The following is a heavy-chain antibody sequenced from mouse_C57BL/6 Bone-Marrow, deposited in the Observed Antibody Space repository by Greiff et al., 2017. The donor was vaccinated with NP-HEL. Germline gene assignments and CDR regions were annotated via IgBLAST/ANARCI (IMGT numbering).Heavy chain of an antibody. CDR2: ISDGGSYT. CDR3: AKLGRWYFDV. J-gene: IGHJ1*03. D-gene: IGHD4-1*01. Sequence: EVQRVESGGGLVKPGGSLKLSCAASGFTFSSYAMSWVRQTPEKRLEWVATISDGGSYTYYPDNVKGRFTISRDNAKNNLYLQMSHLKSEDTAMYYCAKLGRWYFDVWGTGTTVTVSS. CDR1: GFTFSSYA. V-gene: IGHV5-4*01.